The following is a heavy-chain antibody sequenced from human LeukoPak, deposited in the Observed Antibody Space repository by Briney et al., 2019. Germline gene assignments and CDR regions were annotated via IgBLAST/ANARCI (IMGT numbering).Heavy chain of an antibody. Sequence: PSETLSLTCAVYGGSFSGYYWSWIRQPPGKGLEWIGEINHSGSTNYNPSLKSRVTISVDTSKNQFSLKLSSATAADTAVYYCARASGLLWFGELLSEWYFDYWGQGTLVTVSS. CDR1: GGSFSGYY. D-gene: IGHD3-10*01. J-gene: IGHJ4*02. CDR3: ARASGLLWFGELLSEWYFDY. CDR2: INHSGST. V-gene: IGHV4-34*01.